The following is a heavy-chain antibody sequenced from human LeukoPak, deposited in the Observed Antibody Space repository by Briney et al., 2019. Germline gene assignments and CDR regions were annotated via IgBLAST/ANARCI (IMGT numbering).Heavy chain of an antibody. CDR2: IYYTGGT. D-gene: IGHD1-1*01. J-gene: IGHJ3*02. CDR1: GGSISSSSYY. CDR3: ARPPTLDI. V-gene: IGHV4-61*05. Sequence: SETLSLTCTVSGGSISSSSYYWGWIRQPPGKGLEWLGYIYYTGGTNYNPSLKSRVTISVDASKNQFPLKLSSVTAADTAVYYCARPPTLDIWGQGTMVTVSS.